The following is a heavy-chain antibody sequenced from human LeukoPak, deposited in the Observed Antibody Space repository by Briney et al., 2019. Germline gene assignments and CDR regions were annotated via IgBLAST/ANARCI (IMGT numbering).Heavy chain of an antibody. CDR1: GYSISSGHY. Sequence: SETLSLTCTVSGYSISSGHYWGWIRQPPGKGLEWIGSMYHSGSTYYNPPLKSRVTISEDTSKNQFSLKLRSVTAADTAVYYCARASITRVAFDIWGQGTMVTVSS. D-gene: IGHD3-10*01. J-gene: IGHJ3*02. CDR2: MYHSGST. V-gene: IGHV4-38-2*02. CDR3: ARASITRVAFDI.